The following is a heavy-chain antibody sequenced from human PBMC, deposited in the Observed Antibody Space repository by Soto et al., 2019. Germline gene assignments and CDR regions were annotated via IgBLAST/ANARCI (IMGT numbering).Heavy chain of an antibody. J-gene: IGHJ4*02. Sequence: QLQLQESGPGLVKPSETLSLTCTVSGGSISSSSYYWGWIRQPPGKGLEWIGSIYYSGSTYYNPSLKSRVTISVDTSKNQFSLKLSSVTAADTAVYYCARHVGSGYSFDYWGQGTLVTVSS. CDR1: GGSISSSSYY. V-gene: IGHV4-39*01. CDR3: ARHVGSGYSFDY. D-gene: IGHD3-22*01. CDR2: IYYSGST.